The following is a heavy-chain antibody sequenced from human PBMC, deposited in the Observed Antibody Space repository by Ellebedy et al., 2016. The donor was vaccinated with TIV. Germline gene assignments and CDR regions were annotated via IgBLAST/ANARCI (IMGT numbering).Heavy chain of an antibody. J-gene: IGHJ4*02. V-gene: IGHV3-23*01. D-gene: IGHD4-17*01. Sequence: GESLKISCAASGFTFSTYAMNWVRQAPGKGLEWVSSISGSGGSTYYADSVKGRFTISRDNAKNSLYLQMNSLRAEDTAVYYCAGRTVTTESDYFDYWGQGTLVTVSS. CDR2: ISGSGGST. CDR1: GFTFSTYA. CDR3: AGRTVTTESDYFDY.